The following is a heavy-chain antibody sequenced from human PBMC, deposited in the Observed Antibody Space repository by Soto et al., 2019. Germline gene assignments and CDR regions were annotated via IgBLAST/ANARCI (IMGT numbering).Heavy chain of an antibody. V-gene: IGHV5-10-1*01. CDR1: GHSLATYW. J-gene: IGHJ6*02. D-gene: IGHD2-15*01. Sequence: GESLKISCKSSGHSLATYWSTWVRQMPGKGLEWMGRIDPSDSYINYSPSFQGRVTISADKSLNTAYLQWSSLEASDTAMYYCARLGDCSGGSCFSRYYYHGMDVWGQGTTVTVSS. CDR2: IDPSDSYI. CDR3: ARLGDCSGGSCFSRYYYHGMDV.